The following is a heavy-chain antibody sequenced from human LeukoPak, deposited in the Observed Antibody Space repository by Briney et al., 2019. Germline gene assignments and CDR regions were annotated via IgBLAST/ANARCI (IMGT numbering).Heavy chain of an antibody. Sequence: GGSLRLSCAASGFNLSSYAMNWVRQAPGKGLEWVSAISGSGGNTYFADSVKGRFSISRGISKNTLSLLMNSLRAEDTAVYYCAKARGSTSSLSIDSWGQGTLVTVS. CDR2: ISGSGGNT. V-gene: IGHV3-23*01. D-gene: IGHD2-15*01. J-gene: IGHJ4*02. CDR1: GFNLSSYA. CDR3: AKARGSTSSLSIDS.